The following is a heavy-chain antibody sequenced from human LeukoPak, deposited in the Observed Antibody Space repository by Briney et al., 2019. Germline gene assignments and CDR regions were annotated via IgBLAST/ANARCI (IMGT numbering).Heavy chain of an antibody. CDR2: ISAYNGNT. Sequence: GASVKVSCKASGYTFTSYGISWVRQAPGQGLEWMGWISAYNGNTNYAQKLQGRVTMTTDTSTSTAYMELSSLRSEDTAVYYCARSSAGRGYSYGYVGGYFDYWGQGTLVTVSS. V-gene: IGHV1-18*01. J-gene: IGHJ4*02. CDR1: GYTFTSYG. CDR3: ARSSAGRGYSYGYVGGYFDY. D-gene: IGHD5-18*01.